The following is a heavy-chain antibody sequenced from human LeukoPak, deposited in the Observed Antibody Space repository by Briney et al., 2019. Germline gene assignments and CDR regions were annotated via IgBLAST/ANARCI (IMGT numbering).Heavy chain of an antibody. V-gene: IGHV3-30*02. CDR2: IRYDGSNK. J-gene: IGHJ4*02. CDR1: RFTSRTYV. CDR3: AKTLSSYGGSDY. D-gene: IGHD4-23*01. Sequence: PGGCLRLSSAASRFTSRTYVMHSVRQAPGNGLEWVAIIRYDGSNKYYADSVKGRFTISRDNSKNTLYLQMNRLRAEDTAVYYCAKTLSSYGGSDYWGQGTLVTVSS.